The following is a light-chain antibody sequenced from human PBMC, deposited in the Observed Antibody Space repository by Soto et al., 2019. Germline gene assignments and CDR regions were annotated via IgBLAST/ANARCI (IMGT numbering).Light chain of an antibody. Sequence: DIQLTQSPSTLSASLGDTVTITSRASQGISRWLAWYQQRPGKAPKLLIYDASTLHSGVSSRFSGSGSGTEFTLTISSLQPNDSATYYCQQYTTYWTFGQGTKVDIK. J-gene: IGKJ1*01. CDR1: QGISRW. CDR2: DAS. V-gene: IGKV1-5*01. CDR3: QQYTTYWT.